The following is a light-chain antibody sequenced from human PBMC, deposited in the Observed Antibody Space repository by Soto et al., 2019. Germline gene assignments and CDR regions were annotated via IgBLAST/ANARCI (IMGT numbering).Light chain of an antibody. CDR2: DTS. Sequence: IVMTQSPATLSVSPGESATLSCRASQSVSSNLGWYQQKPGQAPRLLIYDTSTRATGVPTRFSGSRSGAEFTLTINSLQSEDFAVYYCQPYNNWPLTFGGGTKVDIK. V-gene: IGKV3-15*01. CDR1: QSVSSN. CDR3: QPYNNWPLT. J-gene: IGKJ4*01.